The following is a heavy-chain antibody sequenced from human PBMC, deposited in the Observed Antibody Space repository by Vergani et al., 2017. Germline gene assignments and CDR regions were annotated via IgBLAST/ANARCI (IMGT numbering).Heavy chain of an antibody. CDR3: ARYSGIYYFDD. V-gene: IGHV3-21*01. D-gene: IGHD1-26*01. J-gene: IGHJ4*02. CDR2: ISSSSSYI. CDR1: GFTFSSYS. Sequence: EVQLVESGGGLVKPGGSLRLSCAASGFTFSSYSMNWVRQAPGKGLEWVSSISSSSSYIYYADSVKGRFTISRDNAKNSLYLQLNSLRAEDTAVDYCARYSGIYYFDDWGQGTLVTVSS.